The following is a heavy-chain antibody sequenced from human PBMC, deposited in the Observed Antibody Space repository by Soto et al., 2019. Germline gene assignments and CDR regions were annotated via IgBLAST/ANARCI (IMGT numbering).Heavy chain of an antibody. CDR3: ARLGRRSTVTTNAFDI. CDR1: GCSISSSNYY. CDR2: IYYSGST. V-gene: IGHV4-39*01. J-gene: IGHJ3*02. D-gene: IGHD4-17*01. Sequence: SETLSLTCTVSGCSISSSNYYWGWIRQPPGKGLEWIGNIYYSGSTYYNPSLKSRVTISVDTSKNQFSLRLSPVTAADTAVYYCARLGRRSTVTTNAFDIWGQGTMVTVSS.